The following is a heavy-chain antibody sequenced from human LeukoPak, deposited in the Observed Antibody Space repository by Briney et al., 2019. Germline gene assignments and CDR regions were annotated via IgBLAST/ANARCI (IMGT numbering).Heavy chain of an antibody. Sequence: GGSLRLSCAASGFTFSNYWIHWVRHAPGKGLVWVSRINTDGSITSYADSVKGRFTISRDNAKNTLYLQMNSLRAEDTAVYYCATIGYSSEPWGQGTLVTVSS. CDR1: GFTFSNYW. CDR3: ATIGYSSEP. J-gene: IGHJ5*02. V-gene: IGHV3-74*01. D-gene: IGHD6-13*01. CDR2: INTDGSIT.